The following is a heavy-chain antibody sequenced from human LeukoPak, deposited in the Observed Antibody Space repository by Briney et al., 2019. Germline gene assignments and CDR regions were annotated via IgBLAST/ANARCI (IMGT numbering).Heavy chain of an antibody. CDR3: ARDGPAASFDY. V-gene: IGHV4-31*03. CDR1: GGSISSGGYY. D-gene: IGHD2-2*01. CDR2: IYYSGST. J-gene: IGHJ4*02. Sequence: SETLSLTCTVSGGSISSGGYYWSWIRQHPGKGLEWIGYIYYSGSTYYNPSLKSRVTISVDTSKNQFSLQLSSVTAADTAVYYCARDGPAASFDYWGQGTLVTVSS.